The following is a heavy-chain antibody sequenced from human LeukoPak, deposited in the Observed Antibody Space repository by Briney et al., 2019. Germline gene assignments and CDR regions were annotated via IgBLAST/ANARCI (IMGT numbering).Heavy chain of an antibody. V-gene: IGHV1-8*03. CDR3: RRDVHGDYGSGWVGP. J-gene: IGHJ5*02. CDR1: GYTFTSYD. CDR2: MNPNSGNT. Sequence: GPSVKVSCKASGYTFTSYDINWVRQSPGQGREWMGWMNPNSGNTAYAQQSQGRVTITKDESTSTVYLDLTSLPSDATAAYSFRRDVHGDYGSGWVGPWGQGTLVSVSS. D-gene: IGHD4-17*01.